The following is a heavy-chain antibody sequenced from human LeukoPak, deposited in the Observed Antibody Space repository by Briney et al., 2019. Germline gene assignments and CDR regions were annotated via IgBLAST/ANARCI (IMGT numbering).Heavy chain of an antibody. CDR3: ARGPPPYIQLWSAYYYYGMDV. J-gene: IGHJ6*02. Sequence: SETLPLTCAVYGGSFSGYYWSWIRQPPGKGLEWIGEINHSGSTNYNPSLKSRVTISVDTSKNQFSLKLSSVTAADTAVYYCARGPPPYIQLWSAYYYYGMDVWGQGTTVTVSS. D-gene: IGHD5-18*01. CDR2: INHSGST. V-gene: IGHV4-34*01. CDR1: GGSFSGYY.